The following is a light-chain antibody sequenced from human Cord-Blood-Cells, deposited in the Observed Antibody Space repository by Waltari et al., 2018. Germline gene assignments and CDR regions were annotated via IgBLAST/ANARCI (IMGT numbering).Light chain of an antibody. J-gene: IGLJ2*01. V-gene: IGLV3-19*01. Sequence: SSELTQDPAVSVALGQTVRITCQGDSLRSYYASWYQQKPGQAPVLVIYGKHNRPSGIPDRLAGSNSGNTASLTITGAHAEDEADYYCNSRDSSGNHAVFGGGTKLTVL. CDR2: GKH. CDR3: NSRDSSGNHAV. CDR1: SLRSYY.